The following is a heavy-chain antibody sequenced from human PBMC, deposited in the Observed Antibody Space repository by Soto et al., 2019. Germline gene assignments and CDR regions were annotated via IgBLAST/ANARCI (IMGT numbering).Heavy chain of an antibody. CDR2: INHSGST. CDR3: TTANSSGWRLYYYYYGMDV. J-gene: IGHJ6*02. D-gene: IGHD6-19*01. Sequence: PEETLSLTCAVYGGSFSGYYWSWIRQPPGKGLEWIGEINHSGSTNYNPSLKSRVTISVDTSKNQFSLKLSSVTAEDTAVYYCTTANSSGWRLYYYYYGMDVWGQGTTVTVSS. V-gene: IGHV4-34*03. CDR1: GGSFSGYY.